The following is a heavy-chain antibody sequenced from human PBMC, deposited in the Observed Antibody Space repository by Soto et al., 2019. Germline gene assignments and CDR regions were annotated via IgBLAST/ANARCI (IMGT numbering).Heavy chain of an antibody. CDR3: AKGKPGVILAVPLDC. CDR2: ISGSDDST. J-gene: IGHJ4*02. Sequence: EVQLLESGGGLVQPGGSLRLTCAVYGFTLSSYAMNWVRQAPGKGLEWVSGISGSDDSTRYADSVKGRFTISRDNSKNTLYLQMNSLRVEDTAVYYCAKGKPGVILAVPLDCWGQGSLVTVSS. V-gene: IGHV3-23*01. CDR1: GFTLSSYA. D-gene: IGHD2-2*01.